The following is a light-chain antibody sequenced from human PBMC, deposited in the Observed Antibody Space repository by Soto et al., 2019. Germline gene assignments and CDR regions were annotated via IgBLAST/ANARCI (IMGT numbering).Light chain of an antibody. CDR2: EDN. V-gene: IGLV1-40*01. CDR1: SSNIGAGFD. Sequence: QSVLTQPPSVSGAPGQRVTISCTGSSSNIGAGFDVHWYQQLLGTAPKLLIFEDNHRLSGVPDRFSGSKSGTSASLAITGLQAEDEADYYCHSYDSSLSGWVFGGGTKLTVL. J-gene: IGLJ3*02. CDR3: HSYDSSLSGWV.